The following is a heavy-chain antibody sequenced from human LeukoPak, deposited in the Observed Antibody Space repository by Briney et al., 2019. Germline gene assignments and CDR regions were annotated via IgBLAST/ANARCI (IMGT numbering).Heavy chain of an antibody. J-gene: IGHJ4*02. D-gene: IGHD2-21*02. CDR3: ARDGDCFDY. Sequence: SETLSLTCTVSGGSINSYYWGWIRQPPGKGLEWIGSIYYSGSTYYNPSLKSRVTISVDTSKNQFSLKLSSVTAADTAVYYCARDGDCFDYWGQGTLVTVSS. CDR1: GGSINSYY. CDR2: IYYSGST. V-gene: IGHV4-39*02.